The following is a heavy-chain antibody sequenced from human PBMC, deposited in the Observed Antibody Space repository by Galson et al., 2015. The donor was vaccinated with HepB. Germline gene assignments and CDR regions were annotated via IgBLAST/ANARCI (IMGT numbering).Heavy chain of an antibody. CDR2: IYYSGST. J-gene: IGHJ4*02. V-gene: IGHV4-59*01. CDR1: GGSISSYY. D-gene: IGHD3-10*01. CDR3: ARDTGFGCNFDY. Sequence: SETLSLTCTVSGGSISSYYWSWIRQPPGKGLEWIGYIYYSGSTNYNPSLKSRVTISVDTSKNQFSLKLSSVTAADTAVYYCARDTGFGCNFDYWGQGTLVTVSS.